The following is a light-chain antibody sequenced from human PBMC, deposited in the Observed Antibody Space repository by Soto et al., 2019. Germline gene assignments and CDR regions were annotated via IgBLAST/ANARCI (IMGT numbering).Light chain of an antibody. CDR1: SSNLGAGYD. Sequence: QSVLTQPPSVSGSPGQTVTISCTGSSSNLGAGYDVHWYQQLPGTAPKLLIYGNTNRPSGVPDRFSGSKSGTSASLAIPGLQAEDEDDYYCQSYDSSLGANNVFGTGTKLTVL. CDR3: QSYDSSLGANNV. CDR2: GNT. V-gene: IGLV1-40*01. J-gene: IGLJ1*01.